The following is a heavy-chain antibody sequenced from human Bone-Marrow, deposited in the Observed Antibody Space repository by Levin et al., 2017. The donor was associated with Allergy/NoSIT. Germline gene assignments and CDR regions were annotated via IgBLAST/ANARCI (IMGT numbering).Heavy chain of an antibody. CDR2: ITASGRST. J-gene: IGHJ4*02. V-gene: IGHV3-23*01. Sequence: GGSLRLSCAASGFTFTTYAMTWVRQSPGKGLEWVSAITASGRSTYYADSVTGRFTISRDSSENMVYLQMNSLRAEDTALYYCAKGGDSQRLMSYFDLWGQGTLVTVSS. CDR1: GFTFTTYA. D-gene: IGHD2-8*01. CDR3: AKGGDSQRLMSYFDL.